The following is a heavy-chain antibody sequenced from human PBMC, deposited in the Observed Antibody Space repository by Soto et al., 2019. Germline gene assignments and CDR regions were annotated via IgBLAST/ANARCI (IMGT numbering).Heavy chain of an antibody. CDR1: GYSISSGYY. V-gene: IGHV4-38-2*02. J-gene: IGHJ4*02. Sequence: PSETLSLTCAVSGYSISSGYYWGWIRQPPGKGLEWIGSIYHSGSTYYNPSLKSRVTISVDTSKNQFSLKLSSVTAADTAVYYCARDSSGWYSYFDYWGQGTMVTV. CDR3: ARDSSGWYSYFDY. D-gene: IGHD6-19*01. CDR2: IYHSGST.